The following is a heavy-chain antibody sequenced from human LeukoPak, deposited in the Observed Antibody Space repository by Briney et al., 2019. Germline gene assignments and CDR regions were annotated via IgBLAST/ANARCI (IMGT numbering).Heavy chain of an antibody. CDR2: IQKDGSQK. CDR1: EFTFSNYW. D-gene: IGHD2-21*01. J-gene: IGHJ4*02. Sequence: PGGSLRLSCAASEFTFSNYWMSWVRQAPGKGLERVASIQKDGSQKYYLESVKGRFTISRDNTKNSLYLHMSSLRADDTAVYFCANVAGYFDYWGQGTLVTVSS. V-gene: IGHV3-7*01. CDR3: ANVAGYFDY.